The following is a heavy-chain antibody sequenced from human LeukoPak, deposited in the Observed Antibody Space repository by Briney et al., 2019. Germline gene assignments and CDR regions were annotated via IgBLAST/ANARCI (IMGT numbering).Heavy chain of an antibody. J-gene: IGHJ3*02. CDR1: GGSISSYY. CDR2: IYSSGST. Sequence: PSETLSLTCTVSGGSISSYYWSWIRQPPGKGLEWIGYIYSSGSTKYNPSLKSRVTISVDASKTQFSLKLSSVTAADTAVYYCARHIGVRGVAGDGFDIWGQGTMVTVSS. CDR3: ARHIGVRGVAGDGFDI. V-gene: IGHV4-59*08. D-gene: IGHD3-10*01.